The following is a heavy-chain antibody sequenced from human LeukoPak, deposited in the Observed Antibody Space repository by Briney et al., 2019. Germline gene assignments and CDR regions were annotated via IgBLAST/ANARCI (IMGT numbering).Heavy chain of an antibody. CDR1: GFTFSSYA. V-gene: IGHV3-23*01. J-gene: IGHJ4*02. D-gene: IGHD4-23*01. Sequence: GGSLRLSCAASGFTFSSYAVSWVRQAPGKGLEWVSTIIGSGRSTYYADSVQGRFTISRDNSRNTLFLQMKSLRVDDTAVYCCAGGNTAWYFFDYWGQGTLVTVSS. CDR2: IIGSGRST. CDR3: AGGNTAWYFFDY.